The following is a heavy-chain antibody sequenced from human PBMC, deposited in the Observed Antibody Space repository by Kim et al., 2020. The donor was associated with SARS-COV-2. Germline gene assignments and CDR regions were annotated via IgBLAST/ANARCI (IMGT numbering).Heavy chain of an antibody. CDR1: GGSISSSSYY. CDR2: IYYSGST. J-gene: IGHJ3*02. CDR3: ARRGIPSLNGVDHGAFDI. D-gene: IGHD3-3*01. Sequence: SETLSLTCTVSGGSISSSSYYWGWIRQPPGKGLEWIGSIYYSGSTYYNPSLKSRVTISVDTSKNQFSLKLSSVTAADTAVYYCARRGIPSLNGVDHGAFDIWGQGTMVTVSS. V-gene: IGHV4-39*01.